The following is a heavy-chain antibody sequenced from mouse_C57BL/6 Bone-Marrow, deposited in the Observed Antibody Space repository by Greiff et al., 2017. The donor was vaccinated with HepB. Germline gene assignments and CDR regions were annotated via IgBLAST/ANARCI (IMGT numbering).Heavy chain of an antibody. D-gene: IGHD1-1*01. CDR3: AKKGYYYGSIPYYAMDY. CDR2: ISYDGSN. V-gene: IGHV3-6*01. CDR1: GYSITSGYY. J-gene: IGHJ4*01. Sequence: EVQRVESGPGLVKPSQSLSLTCSVTGYSITSGYYWNWIRQFPGNKLEWMGYISYDGSNNYNPSLKNRISITRDTSKNQFFLKLNSVTTEDTATYYCAKKGYYYGSIPYYAMDYWGQGTSVTVSS.